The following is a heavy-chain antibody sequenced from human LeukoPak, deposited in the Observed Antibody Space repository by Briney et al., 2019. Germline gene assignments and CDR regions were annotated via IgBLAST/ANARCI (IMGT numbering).Heavy chain of an antibody. CDR3: ARDSPNYDILTGYYGY. V-gene: IGHV3-30*04. J-gene: IGHJ4*02. Sequence: GGSLRLSCAASGFTFSSYAMHWVRQAPGTGLEWVAVISYDGSNKYYTDSVKGRFTISRDTSKDTLYLQMNSLRAEDTAVYYCARDSPNYDILTGYYGYWGQGTLVTVSS. CDR2: ISYDGSNK. D-gene: IGHD3-9*01. CDR1: GFTFSSYA.